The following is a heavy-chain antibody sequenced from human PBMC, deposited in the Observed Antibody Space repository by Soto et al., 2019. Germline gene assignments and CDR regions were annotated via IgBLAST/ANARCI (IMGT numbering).Heavy chain of an antibody. CDR3: ARHRHPRGTVGATSPLDP. D-gene: IGHD1-26*01. CDR2: HYSGGST. V-gene: IGHV3-53*01. J-gene: IGHJ5*02. CDR1: GFSVSSNY. Sequence: GRSLRLSCALSGFSVSSNYLSWVRQAPGKGLEWVSVHYSGGSTYYADSVQGRFTISRDKSNNTLYLQMRRVRAEDTAVYFCARHRHPRGTVGATSPLDPWGQGTQVTVSS.